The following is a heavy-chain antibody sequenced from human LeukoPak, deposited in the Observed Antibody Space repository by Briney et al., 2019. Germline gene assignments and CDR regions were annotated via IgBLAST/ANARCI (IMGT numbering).Heavy chain of an antibody. J-gene: IGHJ4*02. V-gene: IGHV3-53*04. CDR3: AGRAYLFSGVDY. Sequence: PGGSLRLSCAASGFTFSIYAMTWVRQAPGKGLEWVSGIYSGDSTYYADSVKGRFTISRHNSKNTLYLQMNSLRAEDTAVYYCAGRAYLFSGVDYWGQGTLVTVSS. CDR1: GFTFSIYA. D-gene: IGHD2-15*01. CDR2: IYSGDST.